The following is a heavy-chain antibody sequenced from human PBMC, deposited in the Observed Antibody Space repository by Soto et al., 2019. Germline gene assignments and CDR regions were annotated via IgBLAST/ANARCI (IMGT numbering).Heavy chain of an antibody. V-gene: IGHV1-18*04. J-gene: IGHJ6*02. CDR3: GVHPPITGSLRGTPLMDS. D-gene: IGHD1-20*01. CDR1: GYPFSSHG. CDR2: ISAYNGNT. Sequence: GASVKVSCKASGYPFSSHGISWVRRAPGQGLEWMGWISAYNGNTHYVHKFQDRVTMTTDPSMSTSYMEWRSRRGYDTAAYYCGVHPPITGSLRGTPLMDSWAHGTTLTVYS.